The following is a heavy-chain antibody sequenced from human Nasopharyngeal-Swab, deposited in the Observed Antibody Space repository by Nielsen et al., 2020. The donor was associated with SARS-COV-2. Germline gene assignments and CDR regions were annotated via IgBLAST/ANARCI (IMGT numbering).Heavy chain of an antibody. V-gene: IGHV4-30-4*01. J-gene: IGHJ4*02. CDR2: IYYSGST. D-gene: IGHD2-15*01. Sequence: WIRQPPGKGLEWIGSIYYSGSTYYNPSLKSRVTISVDTSKNQFSLKLSSVTAADTAVYYCASEGNCSGGSCYSYFDYWGQGTLVTVSS. CDR3: ASEGNCSGGSCYSYFDY.